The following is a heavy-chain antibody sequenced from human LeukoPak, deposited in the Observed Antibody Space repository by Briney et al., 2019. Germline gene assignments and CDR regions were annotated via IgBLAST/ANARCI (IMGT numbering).Heavy chain of an antibody. Sequence: SQTLSLTCAISGDSVSSNSAAWNWIRQSPSRGLEWLGRTYYKSKWYNNYAISVKSRITISPDTSKNQFSLKLSSVTAADTAVYYCARVGGVAWYGKDYWGQGTLVTVSS. CDR3: ARVGGVAWYGKDY. CDR1: GDSVSSNSAA. J-gene: IGHJ4*02. CDR2: TYYKSKWYN. V-gene: IGHV6-1*01. D-gene: IGHD6-13*01.